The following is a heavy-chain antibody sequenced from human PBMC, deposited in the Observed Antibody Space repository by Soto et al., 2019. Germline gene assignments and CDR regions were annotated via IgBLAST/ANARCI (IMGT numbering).Heavy chain of an antibody. J-gene: IGHJ3*02. Sequence: EVQLLESGGGLVQPGGSLRLSCAASRFTFSSYAMSWVRQAPGKGLEWVSAISNSGGATYYADSVKGRFTIFRDDSKNTLYLQMTSLGAEDTAVFYCAKGGGTFHEGFDIWGQGTMVTVSS. CDR3: AKGGGTFHEGFDI. D-gene: IGHD2-15*01. V-gene: IGHV3-23*01. CDR1: RFTFSSYA. CDR2: ISNSGGAT.